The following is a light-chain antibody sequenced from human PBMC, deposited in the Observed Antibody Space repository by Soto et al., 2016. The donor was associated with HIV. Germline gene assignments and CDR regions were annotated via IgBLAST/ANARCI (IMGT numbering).Light chain of an antibody. CDR2: DNS. V-gene: IGLV3-21*01. CDR1: NIGSKS. CDR3: QVWDSDSEYV. J-gene: IGLJ1*01. Sequence: SYELSQPPTVSVAPGKTTRITCGGDNIGSKSVHWYQQRPGQAPVMVVYDNSVRPSGIPERFSGSNSGNTATLIINSVEAGDDADYFCQVWDSDSEYVFGSGTMLTVL.